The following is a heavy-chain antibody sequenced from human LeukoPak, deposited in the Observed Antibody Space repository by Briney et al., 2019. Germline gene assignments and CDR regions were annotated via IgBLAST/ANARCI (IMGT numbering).Heavy chain of an antibody. D-gene: IGHD6-13*01. CDR2: ITSSNNYI. Sequence: GGSLRLSCAGSGFTFSTYSMNWVRQAPGKGLEWVSSITSSNNYIYYADSMKGRFTISRDNAKNSLFLQMNSLRAEDTAVYYCARERIATASAGDYWGQGTLVTVSS. V-gene: IGHV3-21*01. CDR3: ARERIATASAGDY. CDR1: GFTFSTYS. J-gene: IGHJ4*02.